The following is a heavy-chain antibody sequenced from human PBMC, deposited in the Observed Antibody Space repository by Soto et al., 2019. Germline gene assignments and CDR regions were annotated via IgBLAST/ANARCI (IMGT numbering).Heavy chain of an antibody. V-gene: IGHV1-69*01. CDR3: ARGSCSSTSCYKEYYFDL. CDR1: GGTFSGYA. CDR2: IIPMFGTS. Sequence: QVQLVQSGAEVKKPGSSVKVSCKASGGTFSGYAISWVRQAPGQGLEWMGEIIPMFGTSNYAQKFQGRVTITADESTSTAYMELSSLRSEDTAVYYCARGSCSSTSCYKEYYFDLWGQETLVTVSS. J-gene: IGHJ4*02. D-gene: IGHD2-2*02.